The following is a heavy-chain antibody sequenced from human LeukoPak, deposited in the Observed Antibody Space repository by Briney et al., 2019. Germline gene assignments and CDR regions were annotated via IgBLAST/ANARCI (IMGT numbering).Heavy chain of an antibody. Sequence: PGGSLRLSCAASGFSFSSYWMHWVRQGPGEGLVWVSRINSDGGTANYADSVKGRFTISRDNAKNTLYLQMNSLRGDDTAMYYCTRAGSYRHDYWGQGTLVTVSS. CDR1: GFSFSSYW. V-gene: IGHV3-74*01. D-gene: IGHD2-21*01. J-gene: IGHJ4*02. CDR2: INSDGGTA. CDR3: TRAGSYRHDY.